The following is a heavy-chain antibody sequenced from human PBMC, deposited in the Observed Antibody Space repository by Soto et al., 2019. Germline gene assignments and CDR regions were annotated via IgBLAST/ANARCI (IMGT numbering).Heavy chain of an antibody. CDR3: ARGKGFYSGYDLSV. D-gene: IGHD5-12*01. CDR1: GYSFTSYD. V-gene: IGHV1-8*01. CDR2: MNPNSGNT. J-gene: IGHJ3*01. Sequence: ASVKVSCKASGYSFTSYDINWVRQATGQGLEWMGWMNPNSGNTGNAQKFQGRVTMTRNTAISTAYMELSSLTSEDTAVYYCARGKGFYSGYDLSVWGQGTMVTVSS.